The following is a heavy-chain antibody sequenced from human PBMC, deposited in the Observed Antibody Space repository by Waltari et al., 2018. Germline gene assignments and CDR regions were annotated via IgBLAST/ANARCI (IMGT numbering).Heavy chain of an antibody. CDR2: IYHSGDS. CDR1: GYSITSDFY. D-gene: IGHD2-2*01. CDR3: ARDWRHCSSTTCQNAFVI. Sequence: QVQLQESGPGLVKPSETLSLTCTISGYSITSDFYWGWIRQPPGKGLEWIGSIYHSGDSYHNPSLRSRVTISLDSSKNHFSLRLISVTATDTATYYCARDWRHCSSTTCQNAFVIWGQGTLVTVSS. J-gene: IGHJ3*02. V-gene: IGHV4-38-2*02.